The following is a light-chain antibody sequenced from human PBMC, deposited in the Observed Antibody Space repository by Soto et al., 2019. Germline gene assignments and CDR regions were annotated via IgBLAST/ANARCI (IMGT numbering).Light chain of an antibody. V-gene: IGLV2-14*03. CDR2: DVS. CDR1: SSDIRNSKF. CDR3: SSNTRSNTHV. J-gene: IGLJ1*01. Sequence: QSALTQPASVSGSPGQSITISCTGTSSDIRNSKFVSWYQHHPGKAPKLMIYDVSNRPSGVSNRFSGSKSGYTASLTISGLQAEDEADYYCSSNTRSNTHVFGTGTKLTVL.